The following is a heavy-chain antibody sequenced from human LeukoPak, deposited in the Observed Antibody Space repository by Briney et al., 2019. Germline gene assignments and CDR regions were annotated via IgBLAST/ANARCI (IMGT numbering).Heavy chain of an antibody. CDR1: GGSVSDYY. CDR3: ARGGIAVAGTLMT. CDR2: IYHTGST. Sequence: SGTLSLTCTISGGSVSDYYWSWIRQSPGKGLEWIGYIYHTGSTSYSPSLKSRVTISVDTSKNQFSLKLSSVTAADTAVYYCARGGIAVAGTLMTWGQGTLVTVSS. V-gene: IGHV4-59*02. D-gene: IGHD6-19*01. J-gene: IGHJ5*02.